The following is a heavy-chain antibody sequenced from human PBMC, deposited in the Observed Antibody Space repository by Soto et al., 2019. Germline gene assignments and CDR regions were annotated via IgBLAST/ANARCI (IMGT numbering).Heavy chain of an antibody. D-gene: IGHD3-22*01. V-gene: IGHV1-18*01. J-gene: IGHJ4*02. Sequence: QVQMVQSGPEVKMPGASVKVSCKTSGYTFTAYGLAWLRQAPGQRPEWMGWVSTNDDRTNYARKFKCRVTMTTDRSTTTTSMELWRLGTCDTAVYYCARELNTESSAYFSFAFWGQGTLVTVSS. CDR3: ARELNTESSAYFSFAF. CDR1: GYTFTAYG. CDR2: VSTNDDRT.